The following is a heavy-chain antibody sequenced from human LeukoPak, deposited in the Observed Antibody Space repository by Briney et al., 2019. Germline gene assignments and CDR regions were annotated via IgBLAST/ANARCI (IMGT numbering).Heavy chain of an antibody. Sequence: GGSLRLSCAASGFTLSSYGMHWVRQAPGKGLEWVAFIRYDGSNKYYADSVKGRFTISRDNAKNSLYLQMNSLRVEDTALYYCTKDGGAYYGSESYYNNWGQGTLVTVSS. V-gene: IGHV3-30*02. D-gene: IGHD3-10*01. J-gene: IGHJ4*02. CDR2: IRYDGSNK. CDR3: TKDGGAYYGSESYYNN. CDR1: GFTLSSYG.